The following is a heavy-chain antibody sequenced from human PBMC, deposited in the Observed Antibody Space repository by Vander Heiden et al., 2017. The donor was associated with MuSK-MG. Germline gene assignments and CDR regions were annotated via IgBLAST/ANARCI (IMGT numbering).Heavy chain of an antibody. CDR1: GFTFSSYW. J-gene: IGHJ3*02. V-gene: IGHV3-7*01. D-gene: IGHD2-21*02. Sequence: EVQLVESGGGVVQPGGSLRLSCAASGFTFSSYWMSWVRQAPGKWLEWVANIKQDGSEKYYVDSVKGRFTISRDNAKNSLYLQMNSLRAEDTALFYCARVGIVTGSGVFDIWGQGTMVSASS. CDR2: IKQDGSEK. CDR3: ARVGIVTGSGVFDI.